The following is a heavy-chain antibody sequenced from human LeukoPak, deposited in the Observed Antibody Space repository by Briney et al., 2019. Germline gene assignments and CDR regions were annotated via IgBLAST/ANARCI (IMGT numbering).Heavy chain of an antibody. D-gene: IGHD6-25*01. V-gene: IGHV1-69*13. CDR1: GGTFSSYA. J-gene: IGHJ4*02. Sequence: ASVKVSCKASGGTFSSYAISWVRQAPGQGLEWMGGIIPIFGTANYAQKFQGRVTITADESTSTAYMELSSLRSEDTAVYYCARDLFKESHKSGYQFDYWGQGTLVTVSS. CDR2: IIPIFGTA. CDR3: ARDLFKESHKSGYQFDY.